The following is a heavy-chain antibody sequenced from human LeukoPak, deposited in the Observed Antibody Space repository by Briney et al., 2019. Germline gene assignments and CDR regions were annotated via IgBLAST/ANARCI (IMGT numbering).Heavy chain of an antibody. CDR3: ARYPTGRSTVTSFDY. D-gene: IGHD4-17*01. CDR2: INHSGST. J-gene: IGHJ4*02. V-gene: IGHV4-34*01. CDR1: GGSFSGYY. Sequence: TETLSLTCAVYGGSFSGYYWSWIRQPPGKGLEWIGEINHSGSTNYNPSLKSRVTISVDTSKNQCSLKLSSVTAADTAVYYCARYPTGRSTVTSFDYWGQGTLVTVSS.